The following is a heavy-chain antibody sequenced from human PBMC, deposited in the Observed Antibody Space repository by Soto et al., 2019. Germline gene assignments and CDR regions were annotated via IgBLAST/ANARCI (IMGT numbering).Heavy chain of an antibody. CDR3: AKPGWVYWYFDL. CDR2: LSGRGGNT. V-gene: IGHV3-23*01. Sequence: GGSLRLSCAASGFTLRDYAMTWVRQAPGKGLEWVSSLSGRGGNTYYPDSVKGRFTISRANSENTLFLQMSSLRAEDTATYYCAKPGWVYWYFDLWGRGTLVTVSS. CDR1: GFTLRDYA. D-gene: IGHD1-1*01. J-gene: IGHJ2*01.